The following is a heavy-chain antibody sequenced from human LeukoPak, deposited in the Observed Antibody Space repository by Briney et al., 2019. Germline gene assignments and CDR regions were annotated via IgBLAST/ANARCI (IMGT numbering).Heavy chain of an antibody. J-gene: IGHJ4*02. Sequence: PGGSLRLSCAASGFTFSDYYMSWIRQAPGKRLEWVSYISSSGSTIYYADSVKGRFTISRDNAKNSLYLQMNSLRAEDTAVYYCARDGTVDYYDSSGYSIFDYWGQGTLVTVSS. CDR1: GFTFSDYY. CDR3: ARDGTVDYYDSSGYSIFDY. V-gene: IGHV3-11*01. CDR2: ISSSGSTI. D-gene: IGHD3-22*01.